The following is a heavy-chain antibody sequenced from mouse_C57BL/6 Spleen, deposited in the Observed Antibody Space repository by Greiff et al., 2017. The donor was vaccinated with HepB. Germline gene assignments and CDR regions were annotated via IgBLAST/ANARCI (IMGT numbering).Heavy chain of an antibody. D-gene: IGHD1-1*01. CDR2: INPSNGGT. J-gene: IGHJ4*01. Sequence: QVQLQQPGTELVKPGASVKLSCKASGYTFTSYWMHWVKQRPGQGLEWIGNINPSNGGTNYNEKFKSKATLTVDKSSSTAYMQLSSLTSEDSAVYYCASGHSTYIITTVVATDYYAMDYWGQGTSVTVSS. V-gene: IGHV1-53*01. CDR1: GYTFTSYW. CDR3: ASGHSTYIITTVVATDYYAMDY.